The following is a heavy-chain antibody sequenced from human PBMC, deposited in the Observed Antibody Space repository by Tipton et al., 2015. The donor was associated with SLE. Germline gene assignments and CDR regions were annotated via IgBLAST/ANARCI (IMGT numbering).Heavy chain of an antibody. Sequence: SGVIFSSYGMHWVRQAPGKGLEWVAVIWYDGSNKDYADSVKGRFTISRDNSKNTLYLQMNSLRAEDTAVYYCARDAGYSYGYGLDYWGQGTLVTVSS. CDR2: IWYDGSNK. V-gene: IGHV3-33*01. CDR1: GVIFSSYG. D-gene: IGHD5-18*01. CDR3: ARDAGYSYGYGLDY. J-gene: IGHJ4*02.